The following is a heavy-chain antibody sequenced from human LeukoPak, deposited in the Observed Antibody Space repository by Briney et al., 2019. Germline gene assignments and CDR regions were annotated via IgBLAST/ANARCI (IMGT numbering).Heavy chain of an antibody. V-gene: IGHV5-51*01. Sequence: GESLQIPCKGSGYIFTSYWSGWVLQMPGKGLEWMGIIYPGDSDTRYSPSFQGQVTISADKSISTAYLQWSSLKASDTAMFYCARTPDLGVPYFDYWGQGTLVSVSS. J-gene: IGHJ4*02. CDR2: IYPGDSDT. D-gene: IGHD3-16*01. CDR3: ARTPDLGVPYFDY. CDR1: GYIFTSYW.